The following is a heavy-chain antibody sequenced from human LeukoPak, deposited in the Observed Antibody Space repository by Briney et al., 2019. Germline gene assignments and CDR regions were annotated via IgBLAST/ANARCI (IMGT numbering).Heavy chain of an antibody. Sequence: GGSLRLSCAASGFTFSSYGMHWVRHAPGKGLEWVAVIWYDGSNKYYADSVKGRFTISRDNSKNTLYLQMNSLRAEDTAVYYCARGGGYSYGLHDYWGQGTLVTVSS. CDR1: GFTFSSYG. V-gene: IGHV3-33*01. CDR2: IWYDGSNK. CDR3: ARGGGYSYGLHDY. J-gene: IGHJ4*02. D-gene: IGHD5-18*01.